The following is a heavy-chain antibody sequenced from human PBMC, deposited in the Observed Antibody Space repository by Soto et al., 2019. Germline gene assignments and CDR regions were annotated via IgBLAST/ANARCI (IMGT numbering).Heavy chain of an antibody. J-gene: IGHJ3*02. D-gene: IGHD6-13*01. CDR1: GFTFSSYA. CDR3: AKTASGWFSAFDI. Sequence: EVQLLESGGGLVQPGGSLRLSCAASGFTFSSYAMSWVRQAPGKGLEWVSAISGSGGTTYYADSVKARFTFSRDNSKNTLYLQMNSLRAEDTAVYYCAKTASGWFSAFDIWGQGTMVTVSS. V-gene: IGHV3-23*01. CDR2: ISGSGGTT.